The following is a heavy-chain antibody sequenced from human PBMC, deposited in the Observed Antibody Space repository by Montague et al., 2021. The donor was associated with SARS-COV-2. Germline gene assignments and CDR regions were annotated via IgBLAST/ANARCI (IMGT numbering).Heavy chain of an antibody. CDR3: AKDLVLRAARPDALDV. V-gene: IGHV3-48*04. CDR2: ISSSTNII. D-gene: IGHD6-6*01. CDR1: GFTFSSYS. J-gene: IGHJ3*01. Sequence: PRLSCAASGFTFSSYSVNWVRQAPGKGLEWISYISSSTNIIYYADSVKGRFTISRDNARNFLYLQMNSLRVDDTAVYYCAKDLVLRAARPDALDVWGQGTVVTVSS.